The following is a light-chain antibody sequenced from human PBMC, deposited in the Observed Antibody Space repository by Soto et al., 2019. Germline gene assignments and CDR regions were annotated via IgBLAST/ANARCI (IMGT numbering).Light chain of an antibody. V-gene: IGKV3-15*01. CDR1: QSVSSN. Sequence: EIVMTQSPATLSVSPGERATLSCRASQSVSSNLAWYQQKPGQAPRLLIYGASTRATGIPARVSGSGSGTEFTLTISSLQSEDFAVYYCQQYNNWPRTFGQGTKWISN. J-gene: IGKJ1*01. CDR3: QQYNNWPRT. CDR2: GAS.